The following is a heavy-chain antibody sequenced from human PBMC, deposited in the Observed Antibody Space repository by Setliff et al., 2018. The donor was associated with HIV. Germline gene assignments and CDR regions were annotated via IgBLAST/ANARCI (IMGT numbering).Heavy chain of an antibody. J-gene: IGHJ3*01. CDR1: GGSIWNYY. CDR3: ARVRSYGSAYDAFDV. D-gene: IGHD3-10*01. Sequence: SETLSLTCTVSGGSIWNYYWSWIRQPPGKGLEWIGTIYYSGSTYYNPSLKSRVTISVDTSKSQFSLKLNSVTAADTAVYYCARVRSYGSAYDAFDVWGPGTMVTVSS. V-gene: IGHV4-39*07. CDR2: IYYSGST.